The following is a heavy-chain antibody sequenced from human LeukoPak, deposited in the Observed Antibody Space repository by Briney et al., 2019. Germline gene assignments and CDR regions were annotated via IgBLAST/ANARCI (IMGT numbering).Heavy chain of an antibody. V-gene: IGHV4-59*08. CDR2: IHYSGST. J-gene: IGHJ5*02. CDR1: GGSISDYY. CDR3: ARHGLVVVVAATGNWFDP. Sequence: KPSETLSLTCTVSGGSISDYYWSWIRQPPGEGLEWIGYIHYSGSTNYNPSLKSRVTISVDTSKNQFSLKLSSVTAADTAVYYCARHGLVVVVAATGNWFDPWGQGTLVTVSS. D-gene: IGHD2-15*01.